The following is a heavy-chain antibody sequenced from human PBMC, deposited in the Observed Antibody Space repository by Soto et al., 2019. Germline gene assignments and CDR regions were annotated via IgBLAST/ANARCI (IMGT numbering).Heavy chain of an antibody. V-gene: IGHV3-30-3*01. CDR1: GFTFSSYA. J-gene: IGHJ4*02. CDR2: ISYDGSNK. Sequence: GGSLRLSCAASGFTFSSYAMHWVRQAPGKGLEWVAVISYDGSNKYYADSVKGRFTISRDNSKNTLYLQMNSLRAEDTAVYYCARDPHIAVAPAGFDYWGQGTLVTVSS. CDR3: ARDPHIAVAPAGFDY. D-gene: IGHD6-19*01.